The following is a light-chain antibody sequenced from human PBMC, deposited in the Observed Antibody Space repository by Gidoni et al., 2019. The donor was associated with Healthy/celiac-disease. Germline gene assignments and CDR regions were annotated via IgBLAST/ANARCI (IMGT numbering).Light chain of an antibody. Sequence: EIVLTQSPGTLSLSPGESATRSCRASQSVSRSYLAWYQQKPGQAPRLLIYGASSRATGIPDRFSGSGSGTDFTLTISRLEPEDFAVYYCQQYRETFGPGTKVEIK. CDR2: GAS. V-gene: IGKV3-20*01. CDR1: QSVSRSY. J-gene: IGKJ1*01. CDR3: QQYRET.